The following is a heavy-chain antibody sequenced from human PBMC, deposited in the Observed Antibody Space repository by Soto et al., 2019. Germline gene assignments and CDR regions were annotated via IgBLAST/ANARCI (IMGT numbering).Heavy chain of an antibody. CDR3: ASPSGDSSSLPARSAFDI. V-gene: IGHV3-53*01. J-gene: IGHJ3*02. Sequence: EVQLVESGGGLIQPGGSLRLSCAASGFTVSSNYMSWVRQAPGKGLEWVSVIYSGGSTYYADSVKGRFTISRDNSKNTLYLQMNSLRAEDTAVYYCASPSGDSSSLPARSAFDIWGQGTMVTVSS. CDR1: GFTVSSNY. CDR2: IYSGGST. D-gene: IGHD6-13*01.